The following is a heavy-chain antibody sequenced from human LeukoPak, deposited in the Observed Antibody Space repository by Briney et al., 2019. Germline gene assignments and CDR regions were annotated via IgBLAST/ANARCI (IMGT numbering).Heavy chain of an antibody. CDR2: IYSSVET. Sequence: PSETLSLTCTVSGGSISSYYWSWVRQPPGEGREWIGHIYSSVETNYNPSLKSRVTISLDTSKNQFSLKLTSVTAADTAVYFCARGPTHGTEFFDYWGQGTLASVSS. CDR3: ARGPTHGTEFFDY. D-gene: IGHD1-26*01. J-gene: IGHJ4*02. V-gene: IGHV4-59*01. CDR1: GGSISSYY.